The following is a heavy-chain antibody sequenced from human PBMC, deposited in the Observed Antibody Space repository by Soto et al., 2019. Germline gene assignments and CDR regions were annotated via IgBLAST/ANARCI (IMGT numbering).Heavy chain of an antibody. CDR2: MNPNSGNT. CDR1: GYTFTSYD. CDR3: ARNRRSKYSGYDPGY. D-gene: IGHD5-12*01. V-gene: IGHV1-8*01. Sequence: ASVKFSCKASGYTFTSYDINWVRQATGQGLEWMGWMNPNSGNTGYAQKFQGRVTMTRNTSISTAYMELSSLRSEDTAVYYCARNRRSKYSGYDPGYWGQGTLVTVSS. J-gene: IGHJ4*02.